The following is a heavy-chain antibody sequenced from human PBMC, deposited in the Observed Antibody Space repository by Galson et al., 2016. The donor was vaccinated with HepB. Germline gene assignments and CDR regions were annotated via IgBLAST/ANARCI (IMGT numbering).Heavy chain of an antibody. CDR1: GLGLNDYG. CDR3: AKGYGSQSPDAFDL. J-gene: IGHJ3*01. D-gene: IGHD3-10*01. Sequence: SLRLSCAASGLGLNDYGMYWVRQAPGKGLECVAALSYDGNDENYADSVSGRFTVSRDNSKIAVYLQMNNLRPDDTAVYYWAKGYGSQSPDAFDLWGPGTMVSVSS. CDR2: LSYDGNDE. V-gene: IGHV3-30*18.